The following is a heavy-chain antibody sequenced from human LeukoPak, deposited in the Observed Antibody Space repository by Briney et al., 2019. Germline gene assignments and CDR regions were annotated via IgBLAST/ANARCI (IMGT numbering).Heavy chain of an antibody. D-gene: IGHD3-16*01. CDR3: AREPKSLGDLFFIDY. J-gene: IGHJ4*02. Sequence: ASVKVSCKASGFDFTSYGISWVRQAPGQGLEWMGWISAYNGNTHYAQKLQGRVTMTTDTSASTASMDLRSLTSDDTAVYYCAREPKSLGDLFFIDYWGQGTLVTVCS. CDR1: GFDFTSYG. CDR2: ISAYNGNT. V-gene: IGHV1-18*01.